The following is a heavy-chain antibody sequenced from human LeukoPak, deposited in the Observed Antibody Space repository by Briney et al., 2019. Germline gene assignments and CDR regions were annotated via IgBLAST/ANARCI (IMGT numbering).Heavy chain of an antibody. CDR2: ISYDGSNK. V-gene: IGHV3-30*03. CDR1: GFDFINFH. J-gene: IGHJ1*01. D-gene: IGHD3-16*01. CDR3: APGLVRARDCFSCFQH. Sequence: GGSLRLSCAASGFDFINFHIHWVRQAPGKGLEWVAVISYDGSNKYYADSVKGRFTISRDNSKNTLYLQMNSLRAEDTAVYYCAPGLVRARDCFSCFQHWGQGTLVTVSS.